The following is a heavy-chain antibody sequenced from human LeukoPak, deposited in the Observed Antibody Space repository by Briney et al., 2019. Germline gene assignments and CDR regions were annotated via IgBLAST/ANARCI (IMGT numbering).Heavy chain of an antibody. CDR3: ARSGDPTVLIYYYYGMDV. CDR2: IYHSGST. J-gene: IGHJ6*04. Sequence: SETLSLTCAVSGGSISSGGYSWGWIRQPPGKGLEWIGYIYHSGSTYYNPSLKSRVTISVDRSKNQFSLKLSSVTAADTAVYYCARSGDPTVLIYYYYGMDVWGKGTTVTVSS. CDR1: GGSISSGGYS. D-gene: IGHD2-21*02. V-gene: IGHV4-30-2*01.